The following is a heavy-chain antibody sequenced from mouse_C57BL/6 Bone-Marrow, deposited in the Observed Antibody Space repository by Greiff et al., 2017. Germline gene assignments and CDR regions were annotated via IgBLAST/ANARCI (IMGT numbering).Heavy chain of an antibody. CDR1: GYTFTSYW. Sequence: VQLQQSGAELVKPGASVKMSCKASGYTFTSYWITWVKQRPGQGLEWIGDIYPNSGRTNYNEKFKGKAILTVDTSSITAYLQLSSLTSGDSAVFDCARSGPLGRSFDYWGQGTTLTVS. D-gene: IGHD4-1*01. CDR3: ARSGPLGRSFDY. CDR2: IYPNSGRT. V-gene: IGHV1-55*01. J-gene: IGHJ2*01.